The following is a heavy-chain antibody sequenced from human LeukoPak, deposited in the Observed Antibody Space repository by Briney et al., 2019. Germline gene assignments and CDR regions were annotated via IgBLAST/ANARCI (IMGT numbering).Heavy chain of an antibody. J-gene: IGHJ6*02. D-gene: IGHD4-17*01. V-gene: IGHV4-31*03. Sequence: KPSQTLSLTCTVSGGSISSGGYYWIWIRQHPGKGLEWIGYSYYSGSTYYNPSLKSRVTISVDTSKTQSSLKLSSVTAADTAVYYCARENGDYVRGPYGMDVWGQGTTVTVSS. CDR3: ARENGDYVRGPYGMDV. CDR2: SYYSGST. CDR1: GGSISSGGYY.